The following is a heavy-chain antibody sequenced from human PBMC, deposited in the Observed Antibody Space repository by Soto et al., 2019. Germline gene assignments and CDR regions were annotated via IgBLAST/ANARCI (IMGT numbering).Heavy chain of an antibody. Sequence: GGSLRLSCAASGFTFSSYSMNWVRQAPGKGLEWVSYISSSSSTIYYADSVKGRFTISRDNAKNSLYLQMNSLRAEDTAVYYCARAYYDFWSGYPVPWGQGTLVTVSS. CDR1: GFTFSSYS. V-gene: IGHV3-48*01. CDR2: ISSSSSTI. J-gene: IGHJ5*02. CDR3: ARAYYDFWSGYPVP. D-gene: IGHD3-3*01.